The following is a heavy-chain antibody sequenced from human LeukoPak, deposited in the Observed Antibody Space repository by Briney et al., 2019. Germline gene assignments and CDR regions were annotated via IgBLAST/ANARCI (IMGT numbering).Heavy chain of an antibody. CDR3: ARDYVYYYDSSGYYSTGSDY. CDR1: GYTFTCYY. Sequence: ASVKVSCKASGYTFTCYYMHWVRQAPGQGLEWMGWINPSSGGRNYAQEFQGKVTMTRDTSISTAFMELSRLRSDDTAVYYCARDYVYYYDSSGYYSTGSDYWGQGTLVTVSS. J-gene: IGHJ4*02. V-gene: IGHV1-2*02. CDR2: INPSSGGR. D-gene: IGHD3-22*01.